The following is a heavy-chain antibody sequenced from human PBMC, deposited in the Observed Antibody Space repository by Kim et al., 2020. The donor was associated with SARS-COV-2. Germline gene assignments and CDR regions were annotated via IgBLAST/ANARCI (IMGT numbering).Heavy chain of an antibody. Sequence: GESLKISCKGSGYSFTSYWIGWVRQMPGKGLEWMGIIYPGDSDTRYSPSFQGQVTISADKSISTAYLQWSSLKASDTAMYYCARQVTSVLRYFDWYNWFDPWGQGTLVTVSS. V-gene: IGHV5-51*01. CDR1: GYSFTSYW. J-gene: IGHJ5*02. CDR3: ARQVTSVLRYFDWYNWFDP. CDR2: IYPGDSDT. D-gene: IGHD3-9*01.